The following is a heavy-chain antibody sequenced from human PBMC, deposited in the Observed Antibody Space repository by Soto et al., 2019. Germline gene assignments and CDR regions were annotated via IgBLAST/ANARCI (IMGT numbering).Heavy chain of an antibody. CDR3: VRLIGNSWLDA. CDR2: TYYRSKWYF. D-gene: IGHD2-8*01. CDR1: GDSVSSNSAA. Sequence: PSQTLSLTCAISGDSVSSNSAACIWMRPSPSRGLEWLGRTYYRSKWYFDYAVSVKSRITINPDTSNNQLSLHLNSVTPDDTAVYYCVRLIGNSWLDAWGQGTLVTVSS. J-gene: IGHJ5*02. V-gene: IGHV6-1*01.